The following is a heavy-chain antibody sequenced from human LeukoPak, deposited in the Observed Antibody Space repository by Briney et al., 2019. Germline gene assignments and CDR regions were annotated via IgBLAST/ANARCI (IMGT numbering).Heavy chain of an antibody. CDR3: ARARLTTVTTEFDY. Sequence: SETLSLTCTVSGGSISSSSYYWGWLRQPPGKGLEWIGSIYYSGSTYYNPSLKSRVTISVDTSKNQFSLKLSSVTAADTAVYYWARARLTTVTTEFDYWGQGTLVTVSS. CDR2: IYYSGST. D-gene: IGHD4-17*01. V-gene: IGHV4-39*01. J-gene: IGHJ4*02. CDR1: GGSISSSSYY.